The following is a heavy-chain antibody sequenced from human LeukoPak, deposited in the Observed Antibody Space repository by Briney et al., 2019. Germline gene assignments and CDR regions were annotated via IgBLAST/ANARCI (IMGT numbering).Heavy chain of an antibody. Sequence: PSETLSLTCAVSGGSISNYYWTWIRQPAGKGLEWIGYIYYTGSTNYNPSLKSRVTISVDTSKNQFSLKLTSVTAADTAVYYCARLTRGAAAWGQGTLVTVSS. D-gene: IGHD6-13*01. J-gene: IGHJ5*02. CDR1: GGSISNYY. V-gene: IGHV4-59*08. CDR2: IYYTGST. CDR3: ARLTRGAAA.